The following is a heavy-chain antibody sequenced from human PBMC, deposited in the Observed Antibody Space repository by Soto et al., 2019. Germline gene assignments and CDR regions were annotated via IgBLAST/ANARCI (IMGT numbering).Heavy chain of an antibody. CDR3: ADYCSGSSNPSARS. J-gene: IGHJ1*01. CDR1: GFTFSTYA. D-gene: IGHD3-10*01. V-gene: IGHV3-23*01. Sequence: GGSLRLSCLASGFTFSTYAMSWIRQAPGKGLEWVSAINGKGEHTFYADSVKGRFTISRDNSKNTLYVQMNSLRAEDTAVYYCADYCSGSSNPSARSWGQRTLLTVSS. CDR2: INGKGEHT.